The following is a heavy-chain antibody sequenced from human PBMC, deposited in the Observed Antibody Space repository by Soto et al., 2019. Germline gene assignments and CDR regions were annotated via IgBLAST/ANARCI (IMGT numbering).Heavy chain of an antibody. J-gene: IGHJ4*02. CDR1: GFIFTSYT. D-gene: IGHD3-9*01. V-gene: IGHV3-30-3*01. Sequence: PGGSLRLSCAASGFIFTSYTMHWVRQAPGKGLEWVALISYDGSNKYYADSVKGRFTISRDNSKSTLGLQMNSLRPEDTAVYYCARVGGFYDILTGPFDHWGQGILVTVSS. CDR2: ISYDGSNK. CDR3: ARVGGFYDILTGPFDH.